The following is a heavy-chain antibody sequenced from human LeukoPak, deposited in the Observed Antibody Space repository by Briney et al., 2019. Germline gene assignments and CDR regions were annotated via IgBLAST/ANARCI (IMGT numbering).Heavy chain of an antibody. CDR1: GYTFTSYY. V-gene: IGHV1-46*01. CDR3: AREFPTSTVTTHWSGRPQDAFDI. D-gene: IGHD4-17*01. CDR2: INPSGGST. Sequence: ASVKVSCKASGYTFTSYYMYWVRQAPGQGLEWMGIINPSGGSTSYAQKFQGRVTMTRDTSTSTVYMELSSLRSEDTAVYYCAREFPTSTVTTHWSGRPQDAFDIWGQGTMVTVSS. J-gene: IGHJ3*02.